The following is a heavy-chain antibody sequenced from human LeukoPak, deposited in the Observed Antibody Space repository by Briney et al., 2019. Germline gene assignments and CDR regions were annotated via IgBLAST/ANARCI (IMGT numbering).Heavy chain of an antibody. CDR1: GYTFTGYY. CDR3: SRADYYASSGYYDNWFDH. Sequence: GASVKVSCKASGYTFTGYYLHWVRQAPGQGLEGMGLINPNSGCTNYAHRFQGRVTMTRDTSISTAYMAASRLPSDDAAVRYCSRADYYASSGYYDNWFDHWGQGTLVTVSS. V-gene: IGHV1-2*02. D-gene: IGHD3-22*01. J-gene: IGHJ5*02. CDR2: INPNSGCT.